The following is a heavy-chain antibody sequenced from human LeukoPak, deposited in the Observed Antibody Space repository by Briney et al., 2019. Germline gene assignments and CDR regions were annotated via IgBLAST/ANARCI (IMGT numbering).Heavy chain of an antibody. Sequence: GGSLRLSCAVSGFTFTDYCMNWVRQAPGKGLEWVASIRQDGSEKTYVDSVKGRFTIPRDNTKNSLSLQVNSLRVEDTAVYYCARDGTAAGLYFDLWGQGTLVTVSS. CDR1: GFTFTDYC. V-gene: IGHV3-7*01. D-gene: IGHD6-13*01. J-gene: IGHJ4*01. CDR3: ARDGTAAGLYFDL. CDR2: IRQDGSEK.